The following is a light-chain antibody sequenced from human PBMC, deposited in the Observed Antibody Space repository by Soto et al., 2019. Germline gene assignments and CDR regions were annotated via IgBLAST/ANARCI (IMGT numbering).Light chain of an antibody. Sequence: AIRMTQSPSSLSASTGDRVTITCRASQGISSYLAWYQQKPGKAPKLLIYAASTLQSGVPSRFSGGGSGTDFTLTISCLQSEDFATYYCQQYYSYPPDFGPGTKVDIK. CDR1: QGISSY. CDR3: QQYYSYPPD. CDR2: AAS. J-gene: IGKJ3*01. V-gene: IGKV1-8*01.